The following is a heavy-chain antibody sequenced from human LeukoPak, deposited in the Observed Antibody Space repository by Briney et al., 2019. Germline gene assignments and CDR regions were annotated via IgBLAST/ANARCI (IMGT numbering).Heavy chain of an antibody. CDR1: GYTFTSYG. V-gene: IGHV1-18*01. CDR3: ARDLLGDGFNRFDP. Sequence: ASVKVSCKASGYTFTSYGISWVRQAPGQGLEWMGWISAYNGNTNYAQKLQGRVTMTTDTSTSTAYMELRSLRSDDTAVYYCARDLLGDGFNRFDPWGQGTLVTVSS. D-gene: IGHD5-24*01. J-gene: IGHJ5*02. CDR2: ISAYNGNT.